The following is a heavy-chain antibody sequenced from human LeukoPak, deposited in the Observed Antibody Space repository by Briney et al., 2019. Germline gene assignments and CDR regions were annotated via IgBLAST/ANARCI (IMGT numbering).Heavy chain of an antibody. V-gene: IGHV4-38-2*01. Sequence: PSETLSPTCAVSDYSISSHNYWGWIRQPPGKGLEWIGSVYHSGSTHYSPSLKSRVTISVDTSKNQFSLKLSSVTAADTAVYYCARNDSSGYFDYWGQGTLVTVSS. D-gene: IGHD3-22*01. J-gene: IGHJ4*02. CDR1: DYSISSHNY. CDR3: ARNDSSGYFDY. CDR2: VYHSGST.